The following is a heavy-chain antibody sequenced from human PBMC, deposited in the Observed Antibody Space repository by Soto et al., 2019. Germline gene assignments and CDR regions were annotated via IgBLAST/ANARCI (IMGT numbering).Heavy chain of an antibody. D-gene: IGHD3-22*01. CDR1: GFTFSSYG. CDR2: IWYDGSNK. CDR3: ERDRNYYDSSGYLTLDY. J-gene: IGHJ4*02. Sequence: QVQLVESGGGVVQPGRSLRLSCAASGFTFSSYGMHWVRQAPGKGLEWVAVIWYDGSNKYYADSVKGRFTISRDNSKNTRYLQMNSLRAEDTAVSYCERDRNYYDSSGYLTLDYWGQGTLVTVSS. V-gene: IGHV3-33*01.